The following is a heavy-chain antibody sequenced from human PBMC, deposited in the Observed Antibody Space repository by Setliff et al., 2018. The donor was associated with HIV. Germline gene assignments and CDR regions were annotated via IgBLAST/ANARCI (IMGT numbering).Heavy chain of an antibody. CDR3: ARGNSRRLRVHYYYYYMDV. CDR2: IYTSGNT. J-gene: IGHJ6*03. D-gene: IGHD4-17*01. CDR1: GGSISSGSYY. V-gene: IGHV4-61*09. Sequence: SETLSLTCTVSGGSISSGSYYWSWIRQPAGKGLEWIGHIYTSGNTNHNPSLKSQVTISVDTSENQFSLKLSSVTAADTAVYYCARGNSRRLRVHYYYYYMDVWGKGTTVAVSS.